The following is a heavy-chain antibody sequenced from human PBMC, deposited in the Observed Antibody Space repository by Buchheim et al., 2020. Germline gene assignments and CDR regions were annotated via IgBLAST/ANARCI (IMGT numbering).Heavy chain of an antibody. J-gene: IGHJ4*02. CDR2: INDRGST. CDR3: ARGRSFRITIFEIYIYGQYYFDS. V-gene: IGHV4-34*01. Sequence: QVQLQQWGAGLLKSSETLSLTCAVYDESFSAYYWTWIRQPPGKGLEWIGEINDRGSTNYNPSLEGRLTISVDTSKKQFSLKMTSVTAADTAVYYCARGRSFRITIFEIYIYGQYYFDSWAQGTL. CDR1: DESFSAYY. D-gene: IGHD3-3*01.